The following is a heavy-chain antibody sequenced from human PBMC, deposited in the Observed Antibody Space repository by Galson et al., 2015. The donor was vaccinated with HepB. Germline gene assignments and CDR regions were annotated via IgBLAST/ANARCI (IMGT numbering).Heavy chain of an antibody. D-gene: IGHD3-22*01. V-gene: IGHV1-2*02. Sequence: SVKVSCKASAYTFTVYYIHWVRQAPGQGLEWMGWGNPNSGGTKYAQKFQGRVTMTRDTSISTAYVELRGLRSDDTAVYYCARGGAAKKNFDSSGFDDPLDDWGQGTLVTVSS. CDR2: GNPNSGGT. CDR3: ARGGAAKKNFDSSGFDDPLDD. J-gene: IGHJ4*02. CDR1: AYTFTVYY.